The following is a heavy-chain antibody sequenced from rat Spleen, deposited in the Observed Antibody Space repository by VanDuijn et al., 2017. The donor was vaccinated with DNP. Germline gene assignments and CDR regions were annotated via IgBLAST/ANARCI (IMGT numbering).Heavy chain of an antibody. D-gene: IGHD2-1*01. J-gene: IGHJ3*01. Sequence: EVQLQESGPGLVKPSQSLSLTCSVTGYSITSNYWGWIRKFPGNKMEWMGYINSVGTTYYNPSLKSRISITRDTSKNQFFLQVNSVTTEDTATYYCARGTYGFAYWGQGTLVTVSS. CDR2: INSVGTT. CDR1: GYSITSNY. V-gene: IGHV3-3*01. CDR3: ARGTYGFAY.